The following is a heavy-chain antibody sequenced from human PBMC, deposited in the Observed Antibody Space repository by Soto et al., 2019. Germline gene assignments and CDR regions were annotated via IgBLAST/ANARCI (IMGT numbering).Heavy chain of an antibody. D-gene: IGHD2-8*02. CDR1: GVSFSGYH. CDR2: INHSGGT. V-gene: IGHV4-34*01. CDR3: ARGGGVYYFDY. J-gene: IGHJ4*02. Sequence: SETLSLTCAGYGVSFSGYHWNWIRQPPGKGLEWIGEINHSGGTNYNPSLKSRVTISIDTSKSQFSLKLSSVTAADTAVYYCARGGGVYYFDYWGQGTLVTVSS.